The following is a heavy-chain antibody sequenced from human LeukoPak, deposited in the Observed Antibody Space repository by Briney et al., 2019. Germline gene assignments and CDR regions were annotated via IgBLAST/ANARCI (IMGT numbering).Heavy chain of an antibody. J-gene: IGHJ4*02. D-gene: IGHD1-26*01. CDR3: ARVHYSGSYYFDY. CDR1: GGSISSGDYY. CDR2: IYYSGST. V-gene: IGHV4-30-4*01. Sequence: TSETLSLTCTVSGGSISSGDYYWSWIRQPPGKGLEWIGYIYYSGSTNYNPSLKSRVTISVDTSKNQFSLKLSSVTAADTAVYYCARVHYSGSYYFDYWGQGTLVTVSS.